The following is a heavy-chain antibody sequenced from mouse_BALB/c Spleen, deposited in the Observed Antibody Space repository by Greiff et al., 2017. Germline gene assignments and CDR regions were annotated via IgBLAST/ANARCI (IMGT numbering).Heavy chain of an antibody. CDR2: INPYNDGT. Sequence: EVQLQQSGPELVKPGASVKMSCKASGYTFTSYVMHWVKQKPGQGLEWIGYINPYNDGTKYNEKFKGKATLTSDKSSNTAYLQLSSLTSEDTAVYYCARGDFYYAMDYWGQGTSVTVSS. CDR3: ARGDFYYAMDY. V-gene: IGHV1-14*01. CDR1: GYTFTSYV. J-gene: IGHJ4*01.